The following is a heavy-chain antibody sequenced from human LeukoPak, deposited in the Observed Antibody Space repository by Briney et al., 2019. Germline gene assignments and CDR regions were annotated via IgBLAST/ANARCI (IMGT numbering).Heavy chain of an antibody. D-gene: IGHD2-2*01. Sequence: SGTLSLTCAVYGGSFSGYYWSWIRQPPGKGLEWVGEINHSGSTNYNPSLKSRVTISVDTSKNQFSLKLSSVTAADTAVYYCARGLPGIVVVPAAMAQGCFDIWGQGTMVTVSS. CDR3: ARGLPGIVVVPAAMAQGCFDI. CDR2: INHSGST. J-gene: IGHJ3*02. V-gene: IGHV4-34*01. CDR1: GGSFSGYY.